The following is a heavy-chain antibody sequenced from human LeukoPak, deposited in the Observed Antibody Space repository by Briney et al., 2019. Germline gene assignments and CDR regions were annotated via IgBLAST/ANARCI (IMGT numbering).Heavy chain of an antibody. J-gene: IGHJ3*02. D-gene: IGHD2-2*01. CDR1: GGSFSGYY. V-gene: IGHV4-34*01. Sequence: PSETLSLTCAVFGGSFSGYYWSWIRQPPGKGLEWIGEINHSGSTNYNPSLKSRVTISVDTSKNQFSLKLSSVTAADTAVYYCARYRDIVVVPAANLAFDIWGQGTMVTVSA. CDR2: INHSGST. CDR3: ARYRDIVVVPAANLAFDI.